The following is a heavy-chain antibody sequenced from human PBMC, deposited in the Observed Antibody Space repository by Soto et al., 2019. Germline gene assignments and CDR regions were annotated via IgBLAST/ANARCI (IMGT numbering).Heavy chain of an antibody. Sequence: GASVKVSCKASGGTFSSYSISWVRQAPGQGLEWMGGIIPIFGTANYAQKFQGRVTITADESTSTAYMELSSLRSEDTAVYYCARVYGRGTMVRGVISLHEYYYYYAMDVWGQGTTVTVSS. CDR1: GGTFSSYS. V-gene: IGHV1-69*13. CDR3: ARVYGRGTMVRGVISLHEYYYYYAMDV. J-gene: IGHJ6*02. CDR2: IIPIFGTA. D-gene: IGHD3-10*01.